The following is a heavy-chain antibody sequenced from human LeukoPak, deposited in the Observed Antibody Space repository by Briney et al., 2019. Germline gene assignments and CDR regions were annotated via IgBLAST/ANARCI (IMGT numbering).Heavy chain of an antibody. CDR1: GGTFNSYA. V-gene: IGHV1-69*05. CDR3: ARARSPSSGYLLRDHNWFDP. D-gene: IGHD3-22*01. Sequence: GASVKVSCKASGGTFNSYAISWVRQAPGQGLEWMGGIIPIFGTANHAQKFQGRVTITTDESTSTAYMELSSLRSEDTAVYYCARARSPSSGYLLRDHNWFDPWGQETLVTVSS. CDR2: IIPIFGTA. J-gene: IGHJ5*02.